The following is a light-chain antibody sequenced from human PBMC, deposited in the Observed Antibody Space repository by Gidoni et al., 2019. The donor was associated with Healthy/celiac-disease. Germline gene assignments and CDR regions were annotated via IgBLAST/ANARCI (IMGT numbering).Light chain of an antibody. Sequence: GDRVTITSRASQSTSSWLAWYQQKPGKATKLLIYDASSLESGVPSRFSGSGSGTEFTLTISSLQPDDFATYYCQQYTSYLTFGQGTKVEIK. V-gene: IGKV1-5*01. CDR2: DAS. J-gene: IGKJ1*01. CDR1: QSTSSW. CDR3: QQYTSYLT.